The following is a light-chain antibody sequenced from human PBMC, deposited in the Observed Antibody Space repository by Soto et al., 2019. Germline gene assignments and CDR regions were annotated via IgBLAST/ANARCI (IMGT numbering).Light chain of an antibody. CDR2: GAS. Sequence: EIVMTQPPATLSVSPGERATLSCRASQSVSSNLAWYQQKPGQAPRLLIYGASIRATGIPARFSGSGSGTEFTLTISSLQSEDFAVYYCQQYNNWWTFGQGTKVEIK. CDR1: QSVSSN. J-gene: IGKJ1*01. V-gene: IGKV3D-15*01. CDR3: QQYNNWWT.